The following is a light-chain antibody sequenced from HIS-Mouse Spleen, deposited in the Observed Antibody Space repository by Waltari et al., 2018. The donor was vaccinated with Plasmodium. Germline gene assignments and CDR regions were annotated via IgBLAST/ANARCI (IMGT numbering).Light chain of an antibody. V-gene: IGLV3-10*01. Sequence: SYELTQPPSVSVSPGPTARITCSGDALQKKYAYWYQQKSGQSPVLVIYEDSKRTSGITERFSGSSSRTMATLTINGAHVEDEADYYWYATDSSCNHRVFGGGTKLTVL. J-gene: IGLJ3*02. CDR1: ALQKKY. CDR2: EDS. CDR3: YATDSSCNHRV.